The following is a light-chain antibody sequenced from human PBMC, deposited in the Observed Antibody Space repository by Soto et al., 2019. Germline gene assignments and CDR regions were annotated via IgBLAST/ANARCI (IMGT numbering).Light chain of an antibody. CDR1: DSNIGGNA. CDR3: ASWDDSLNGWV. CDR2: SNS. J-gene: IGLJ3*02. V-gene: IGLV1-44*01. Sequence: QPVLTQSPSASGTPGQRVAISCSGADSNIGGNAVNWDHHRPVTAPQLLIYSNSQRPSGVPDRFSGSKSGTSASLVISGLQSEDEADYYCASWDDSLNGWVFGGGTKVTVL.